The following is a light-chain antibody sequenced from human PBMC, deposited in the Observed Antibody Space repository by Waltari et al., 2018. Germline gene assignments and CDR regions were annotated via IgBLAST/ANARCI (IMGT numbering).Light chain of an antibody. J-gene: IGLJ1*01. Sequence: SVVTQPPSVSVAPGQRVPIPCTGRSSNIGAGSDVHWYQQLPGTAPKLLIYGNSNRPSGVPDRFSGSKSGTSASLAITGLQAEDEADYYCQSYDSSLSGSYVFGTGTKVTVL. CDR1: SSNIGAGSD. CDR3: QSYDSSLSGSYV. V-gene: IGLV1-40*01. CDR2: GNS.